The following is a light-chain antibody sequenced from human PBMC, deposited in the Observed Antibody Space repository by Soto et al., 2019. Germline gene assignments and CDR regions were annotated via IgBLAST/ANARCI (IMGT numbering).Light chain of an antibody. Sequence: QSVLTQPPSVSGAPGQRVTISCTGSSSNIGAGKDVHWYQQVPGTAPKLLIYGHSNRPSGVPDRFSGSKSGTSASLAITGLQAEDEADYYCQSYDSSLRGGVFGGGTKLTVL. CDR3: QSYDSSLRGGV. CDR2: GHS. J-gene: IGLJ3*02. V-gene: IGLV1-40*01. CDR1: SSNIGAGKD.